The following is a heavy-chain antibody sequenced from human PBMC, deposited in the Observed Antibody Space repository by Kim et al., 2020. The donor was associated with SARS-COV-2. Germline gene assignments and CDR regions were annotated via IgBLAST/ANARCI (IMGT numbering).Heavy chain of an antibody. CDR1: GGSFSGYY. J-gene: IGHJ4*02. CDR3: ARVFYYDSSGPHIDY. D-gene: IGHD3-22*01. V-gene: IGHV4-34*01. Sequence: SETLSLTCAVYGGSFSGYYWSWIRQPPGKGLEWIGEINHSGSTNYNPSLKSRVTISVDTSKNQFSLKLSSVTAADTAVYYCARVFYYDSSGPHIDYWGQGTLVTVSS. CDR2: INHSGST.